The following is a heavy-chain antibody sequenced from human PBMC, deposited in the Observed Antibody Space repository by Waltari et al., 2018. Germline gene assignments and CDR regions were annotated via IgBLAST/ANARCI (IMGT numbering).Heavy chain of an antibody. Sequence: EAQLLESGGGLLQPGGSLRLSCVVSGVPFSHIAIDWVRQAPGKGLEWVSGISGGGEVTYYGETVEGRFTITRDNSKNTLYLQMSSLRGDDTGMYYCAKEGGRWLVANWFDFWGQGTLVTVSS. J-gene: IGHJ5*01. CDR2: ISGGGEVT. CDR1: GVPFSHIA. V-gene: IGHV3-23*01. D-gene: IGHD6-19*01. CDR3: AKEGGRWLVANWFDF.